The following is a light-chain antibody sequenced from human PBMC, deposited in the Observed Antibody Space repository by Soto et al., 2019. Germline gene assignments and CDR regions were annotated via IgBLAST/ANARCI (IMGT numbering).Light chain of an antibody. CDR2: DAS. CDR3: QQRSNWHPYT. J-gene: IGKJ2*01. Sequence: EIVLTQSPATLSLSPGERATLSCRASQSVSSYLAWYQQKPGQAPRLLIYDASNRATGIPARFSGSGSGIDFTLPITSLEPEDYAVYYCQQRSNWHPYTFGQGTKLEIK. CDR1: QSVSSY. V-gene: IGKV3-11*01.